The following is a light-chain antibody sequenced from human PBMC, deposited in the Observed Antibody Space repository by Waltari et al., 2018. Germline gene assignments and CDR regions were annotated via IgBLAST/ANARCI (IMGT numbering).Light chain of an antibody. CDR1: QSVLSSPNSNND. CDR3: QKYYTTPCK. V-gene: IGKV4-1*01. CDR2: WAS. Sequence: DIVLTQSPDSLALSLGERATISCRSSQSVLSSPNSNNDLAWYQQSPGQPPKWLFYWASTQVSTVPDRLDGSGSGTDYTRPISSRQAEALEVYYCQKYYTTPCKFGEGTRLEIK. J-gene: IGKJ2*02.